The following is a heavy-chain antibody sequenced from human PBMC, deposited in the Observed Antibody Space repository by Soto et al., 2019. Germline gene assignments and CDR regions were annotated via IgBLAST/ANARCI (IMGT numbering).Heavy chain of an antibody. CDR1: GFSLSTSGVG. D-gene: IGHD5-12*01. CDR3: AHRPPEMATHWYFDL. Sequence: QITLKESGPTLVKPTQTLTLTCTFSGFSLSTSGVGVGWIRQPPGKALEWLALIYWDDDKRYSPSLKSRLTIXXDXSTXQVVLTMTNMDPVDTATYYCAHRPPEMATHWYFDLWGRGTLVTVSS. CDR2: IYWDDDK. V-gene: IGHV2-5*02. J-gene: IGHJ2*01.